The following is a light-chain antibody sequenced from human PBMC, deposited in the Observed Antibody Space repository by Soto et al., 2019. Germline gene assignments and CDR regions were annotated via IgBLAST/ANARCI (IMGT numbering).Light chain of an antibody. CDR1: QGISSY. V-gene: IGKV1-9*01. CDR2: AAS. Sequence: DIQLTQSPSFLSASVGDRVTITCRASQGISSYLAWYLQKPGKAPKLLIYAASTLQSGVPSRFSGSGSGTDFSLTISSLHPEDVATYYCQQVDSYPRTFGQGTKVDI. J-gene: IGKJ1*01. CDR3: QQVDSYPRT.